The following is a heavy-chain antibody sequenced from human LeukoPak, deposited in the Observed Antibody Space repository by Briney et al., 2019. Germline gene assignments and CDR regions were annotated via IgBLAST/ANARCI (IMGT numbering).Heavy chain of an antibody. CDR2: INHSGST. J-gene: IGHJ4*02. D-gene: IGHD6-19*01. CDR3: ARARLVAGTDY. V-gene: IGHV4-34*01. Sequence: PSETLSLTCAVYGGSFSVYYWSWIRQPPGKGLEWIGEINHSGSTNYNPSLKSRVTISVDTSKNQFSLKLSSVTAADTAVYYCARARLVAGTDYWGQGTLVTVSS. CDR1: GGSFSVYY.